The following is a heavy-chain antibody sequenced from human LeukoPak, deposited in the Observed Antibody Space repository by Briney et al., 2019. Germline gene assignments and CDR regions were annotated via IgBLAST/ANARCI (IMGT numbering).Heavy chain of an antibody. CDR2: IYHSGNT. CDR1: GYSISTSYY. V-gene: IGHV4-38-2*02. Sequence: PSETLSLTCTVSGYSISTSYYWGWIRQPPGKGLEWIGSIYHSGNTYYNPSLKSRVTISVDTSKNQFSLKLSSVTAADTAVYYCARYSSSFAHFDMDVWGKGTTVTISS. CDR3: ARYSSSFAHFDMDV. D-gene: IGHD6-13*01. J-gene: IGHJ6*03.